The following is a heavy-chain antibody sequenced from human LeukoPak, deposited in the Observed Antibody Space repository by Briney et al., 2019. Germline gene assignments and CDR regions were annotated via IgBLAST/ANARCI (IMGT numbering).Heavy chain of an antibody. D-gene: IGHD3-10*01. J-gene: IGHJ4*02. CDR1: GYTFTSYA. Sequence: ASVKVSCKASGYTFTSYAMHWVRQAPGQRLEWMGWINGGSDNAKYLQKFQGRVTISRDTSASTAYMELSSLRSEDTAVYYCARSVGSHNFDYWGQGTLVTVSS. CDR3: ARSVGSHNFDY. CDR2: INGGSDNA. V-gene: IGHV1-3*01.